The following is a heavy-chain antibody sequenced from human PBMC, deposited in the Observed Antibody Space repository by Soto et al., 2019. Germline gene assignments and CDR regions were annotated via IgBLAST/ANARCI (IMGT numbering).Heavy chain of an antibody. CDR2: IIPILGIA. CDR3: ARDPVRLDILTGYSVGYNWFDP. D-gene: IGHD3-9*01. Sequence: SVKLSCKASGGTLSSNTISWVRQAPGQGLEWMGRIIPILGIANYAQKFQGRVTITADKSTSTAYMELSSLRSEDTAVYYCARDPVRLDILTGYSVGYNWFDPWGQGTLVTVSS. CDR1: GGTLSSNT. J-gene: IGHJ5*02. V-gene: IGHV1-69*04.